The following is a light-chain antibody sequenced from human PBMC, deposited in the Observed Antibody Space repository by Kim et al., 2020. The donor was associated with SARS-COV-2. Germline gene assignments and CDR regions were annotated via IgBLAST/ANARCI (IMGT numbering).Light chain of an antibody. CDR1: QTVTGNS. Sequence: PGSSTTHSAKASQTVTGNSLAWYQQKPGQPPRLVIYAASSRATDIPDRFSGSGSGTDFTLTISRLEPEDFAVYYCQYHGNSPFTFGPGTKVDIK. CDR3: QYHGNSPFT. V-gene: IGKV3-20*01. CDR2: AAS. J-gene: IGKJ3*01.